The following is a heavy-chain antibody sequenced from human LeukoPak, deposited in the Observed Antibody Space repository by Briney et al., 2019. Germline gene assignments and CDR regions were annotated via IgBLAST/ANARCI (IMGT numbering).Heavy chain of an antibody. V-gene: IGHV1-18*01. Sequence: ASVTVSSKASGYTFTIYGISWGRQAPGQGLEWMGWISAYNANTNYAQKLQGRVTMTTDTSTSTAYMELRSLRSDDTAVYYCARDMGGDSPFPVYWGQGTLVTVSS. CDR3: ARDMGGDSPFPVY. CDR1: GYTFTIYG. J-gene: IGHJ4*02. D-gene: IGHD2-21*02. CDR2: ISAYNANT.